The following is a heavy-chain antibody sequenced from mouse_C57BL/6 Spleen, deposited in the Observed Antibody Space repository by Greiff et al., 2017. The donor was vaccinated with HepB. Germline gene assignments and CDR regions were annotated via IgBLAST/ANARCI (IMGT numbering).Heavy chain of an antibody. V-gene: IGHV1-69*01. CDR3: ARSVFITTVVHWYFDV. D-gene: IGHD1-1*01. CDR1: GYTFTSYW. J-gene: IGHJ1*03. Sequence: QVQLQQPGAELVMPGASVKLSCKASGYTFTSYWMHWVKQRPGQGLEWIGEIDPSDSYTNYNQKFKGKSTLTVDKSSSTAYMQLSSLTSEDSAVYYCARSVFITTVVHWYFDVRGTGTTVTVSS. CDR2: IDPSDSYT.